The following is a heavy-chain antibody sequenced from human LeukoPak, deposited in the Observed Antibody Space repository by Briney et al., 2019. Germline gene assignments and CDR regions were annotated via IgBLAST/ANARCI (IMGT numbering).Heavy chain of an antibody. V-gene: IGHV3-30-3*01. Sequence: GGSLRLSCAASGFTFSSYAMHWVRQAPGKGLEWVAVISYDGSNKYYADSVKGRFTISRDNSKNTLYLQMNSLRAEDTAVYYCARERDVDTAMVAPFDYWGQGTLVTASS. J-gene: IGHJ4*02. CDR2: ISYDGSNK. CDR3: ARERDVDTAMVAPFDY. D-gene: IGHD5-18*01. CDR1: GFTFSSYA.